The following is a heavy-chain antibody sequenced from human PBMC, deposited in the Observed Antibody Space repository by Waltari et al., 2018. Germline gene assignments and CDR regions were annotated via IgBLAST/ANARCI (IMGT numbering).Heavy chain of an antibody. CDR2: IYTSGST. CDR3: ARDMEAGYCSSTSCFAHWFDP. V-gene: IGHV4-4*07. Sequence: QVQLQESGPGLVKPSETLSLTCTVSGGSISSYYWSWIRQPAGTGLEWIGRIYTSGSTNYNPSLKSRVTMSVDTSKNQFSLKLSSVTAADTAVYYCARDMEAGYCSSTSCFAHWFDPWGQGTLVTVSS. CDR1: GGSISSYY. D-gene: IGHD2-2*01. J-gene: IGHJ5*02.